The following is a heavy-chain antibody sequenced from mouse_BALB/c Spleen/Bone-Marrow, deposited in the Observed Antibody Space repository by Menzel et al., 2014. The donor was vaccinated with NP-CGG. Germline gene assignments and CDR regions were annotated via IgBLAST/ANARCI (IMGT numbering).Heavy chain of an antibody. Sequence: VQLQQSGGGLVQPGGSLRLSCTTPGFTFTDYYMSWVRQPPGKALEWLAFIRNKAYGYTTEYSASVRGRFTISRDNSQSILYLQMNTLRAEDSATYYCARFPMDYWGQGTSVTVSS. J-gene: IGHJ4*01. V-gene: IGHV7-3*02. CDR3: ARFPMDY. CDR2: IRNKAYGYTT. CDR1: GFTFTDYY.